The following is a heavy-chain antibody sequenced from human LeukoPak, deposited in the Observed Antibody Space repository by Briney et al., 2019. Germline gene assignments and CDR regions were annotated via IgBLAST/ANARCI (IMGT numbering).Heavy chain of an antibody. V-gene: IGHV5-51*01. CDR2: IYPGDSDT. CDR1: GYSFTSYW. D-gene: IGHD3-3*01. CDR3: ARLGNQYYDFRSGSYYMDV. J-gene: IGHJ6*03. Sequence: GESLKISCKGSGYSFTSYWIGWVRQMPGKGLEWMGIIYPGDSDTRYSPSFQGQVTISADNSISTAYLQWSSLKASDTAMYYCARLGNQYYDFRSGSYYMDVWGKGTTVTVSS.